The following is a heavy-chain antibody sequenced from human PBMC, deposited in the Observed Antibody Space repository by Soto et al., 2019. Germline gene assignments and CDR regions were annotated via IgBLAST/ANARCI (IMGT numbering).Heavy chain of an antibody. V-gene: IGHV4-4*08. J-gene: IGHJ3*02. CDR3: AEWVSPDRAFDI. Sequence: QVQLQESGPGLVIPSETLSLTCTVTGGSLSGTFWNWVRRPPGKGFECIGYVHPSGATKYNPSFKSRATLSLDSSQNEISLKLYSVTAADTSMYYCAEWVSPDRAFDIWGQGTMVTVSS. CDR1: GGSLSGTF. D-gene: IGHD1-26*01. CDR2: VHPSGAT.